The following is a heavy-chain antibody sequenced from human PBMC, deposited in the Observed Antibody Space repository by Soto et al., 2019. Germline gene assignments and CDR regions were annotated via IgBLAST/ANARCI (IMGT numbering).Heavy chain of an antibody. V-gene: IGHV4-31*03. D-gene: IGHD3-22*01. CDR1: GGSVSSGGYY. J-gene: IGHJ4*02. CDR3: ARGTDDSSGYYYGY. CDR2: IYYSGST. Sequence: SETLSLTCTVSGGSVSSGGYYWSWIRQHPGKGLEWIGYIYYSGSTYYNPSLKSRVTISVDTSKNQFSLKLSSVTAADTAVYYCARGTDDSSGYYYGYWGQGTLVTVSS.